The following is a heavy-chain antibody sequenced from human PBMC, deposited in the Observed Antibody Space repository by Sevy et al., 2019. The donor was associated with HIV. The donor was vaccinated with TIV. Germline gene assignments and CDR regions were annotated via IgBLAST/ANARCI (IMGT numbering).Heavy chain of an antibody. CDR2: IRSKAYGGTT. CDR1: GFTFGDYA. Sequence: GGSLRLSCTASGFTFGDYAMSWFRQAPGKGLEWVGFIRSKAYGGTTEYAASVKGRFTISREDSKSIANLQMNSLKTEDTAVYYCTRGPPGYSYGYHYFDYWGQGTLVTVSS. D-gene: IGHD5-18*01. J-gene: IGHJ4*02. CDR3: TRGPPGYSYGYHYFDY. V-gene: IGHV3-49*03.